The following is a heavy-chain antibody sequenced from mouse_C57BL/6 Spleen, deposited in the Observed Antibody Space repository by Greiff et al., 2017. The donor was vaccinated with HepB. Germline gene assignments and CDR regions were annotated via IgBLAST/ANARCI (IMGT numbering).Heavy chain of an antibody. V-gene: IGHV1-69*01. CDR2: IDPSDSYT. CDR1: GYTFTSYW. Sequence: VQLQQPGAEPVMPGASVKLSCKASGYTFTSYWMHWVKQRPGQGLEWIGEIDPSDSYTNYNQKFKGKSTLTVDKSSSTAYMQLSSLTSEDSAVYYCASKLGRGDYWGQGTTLTVSS. D-gene: IGHD4-1*01. CDR3: ASKLGRGDY. J-gene: IGHJ2*01.